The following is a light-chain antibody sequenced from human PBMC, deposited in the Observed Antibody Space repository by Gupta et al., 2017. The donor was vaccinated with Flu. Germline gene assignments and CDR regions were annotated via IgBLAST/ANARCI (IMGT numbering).Light chain of an antibody. Sequence: PGERATHACRASQSSSSNLAWYQQRPGQAPRLLIYDSSTRATGIPARCSGSGSGTELPITISSLQSEDFAVYYCQQYNNWRTFGQGTKVEIK. CDR1: QSSSSN. J-gene: IGKJ1*01. CDR3: QQYNNWRT. V-gene: IGKV3-15*01. CDR2: DSS.